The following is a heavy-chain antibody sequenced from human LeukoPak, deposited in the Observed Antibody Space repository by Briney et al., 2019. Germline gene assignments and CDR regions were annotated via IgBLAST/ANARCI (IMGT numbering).Heavy chain of an antibody. D-gene: IGHD7-27*01. CDR3: ARDAETLINWGSADYFDY. CDR1: GYTFTGYY. J-gene: IGHJ4*02. CDR2: INPNSGGT. V-gene: IGHV1-2*02. Sequence: GASVKVSCKAPGYTFTGYYMHWVRQAPGQGLEWMGWINPNSGGTNYAQKFQGRVTMTRDTSISTAYMELSRLTSDDTAVYYCARDAETLINWGSADYFDYWGQGTLVTVSS.